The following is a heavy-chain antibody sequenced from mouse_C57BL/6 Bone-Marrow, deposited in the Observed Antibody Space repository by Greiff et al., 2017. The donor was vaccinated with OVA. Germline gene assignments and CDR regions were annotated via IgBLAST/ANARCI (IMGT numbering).Heavy chain of an antibody. CDR3: AREGYSNYWYFDV. Sequence: VQLQQSGPELVKPGASVKISCKASGYTFTDYYMNWVKQSHGKSLEWIGDINPNNGGTSYNQKFKGKATLTVDKSSSTAYMELRSLTSEDSAVDYCAREGYSNYWYFDVWGTGTTVTVSS. J-gene: IGHJ1*03. V-gene: IGHV1-26*01. CDR2: INPNNGGT. D-gene: IGHD2-5*01. CDR1: GYTFTDYY.